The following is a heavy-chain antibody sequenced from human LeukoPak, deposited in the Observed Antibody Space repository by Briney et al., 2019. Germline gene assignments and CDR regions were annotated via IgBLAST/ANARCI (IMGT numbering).Heavy chain of an antibody. D-gene: IGHD2-21*02. J-gene: IGHJ5*02. CDR1: GYFINFGHV. CDR2: INHSGRT. V-gene: IGHV4-38-2*02. Sequence: PAETMTLTCDVCGYFINFGHVWGWNRQPPGMGLEGIATINHSGRTYYTPSLKKRFTISVDTLKNQFSLKVTSVTAEDTAMYFCARDSSAVAHRMLRDCLDPWGQGTLVIVSS. CDR3: ARDSSAVAHRMLRDCLDP.